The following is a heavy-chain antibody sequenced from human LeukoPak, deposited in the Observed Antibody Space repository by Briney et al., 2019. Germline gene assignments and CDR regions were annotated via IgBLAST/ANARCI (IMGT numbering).Heavy chain of an antibody. CDR2: ISGSGGST. CDR3: AKAVTRYCSSTSCTSCDY. CDR1: GFTFSSYA. V-gene: IGHV3-23*01. J-gene: IGHJ4*02. D-gene: IGHD2-2*01. Sequence: GGSLRLSCAASGFTFSSYAMSWVRQAPGKGLEWVSAISGSGGSTYYADSVKGRFTISRDNSKNTLYLQMNSLRAEDTAVYYCAKAVTRYCSSTSCTSCDYWGQGTLVTVSS.